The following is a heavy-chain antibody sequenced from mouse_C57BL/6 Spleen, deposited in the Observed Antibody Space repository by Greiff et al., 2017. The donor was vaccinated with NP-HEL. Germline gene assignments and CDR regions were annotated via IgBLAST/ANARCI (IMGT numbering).Heavy chain of an antibody. CDR3: ASVAQATLYVDY. D-gene: IGHD3-2*02. CDR1: GYAFSSYW. CDR2: IYPGDGDT. Sequence: VQLQQSGAELVKPGASVKISCKASGYAFSSYWMNWVKQRPGKGLEWIGQIYPGDGDTNYNGKFKGKATLTADKSSSTAYMQLSSLTSEDSAVYFCASVAQATLYVDYWGQGTTLTVSS. V-gene: IGHV1-80*01. J-gene: IGHJ2*01.